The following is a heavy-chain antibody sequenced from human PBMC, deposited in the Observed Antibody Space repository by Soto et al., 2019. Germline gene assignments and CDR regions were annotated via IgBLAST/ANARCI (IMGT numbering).Heavy chain of an antibody. CDR1: GFTFSNFA. CDR3: AKDSVAGQPFDY. CDR2: IIGSGGST. V-gene: IGHV3-23*01. J-gene: IGHJ4*02. D-gene: IGHD6-19*01. Sequence: EVQLLEFGGGLVQPGGSLRLSCAASGFTFSNFAMSWVRQAPGKGLEWVSAIIGSGGSTFYADSVKGRFTISRDNSKNTLHLQMNSLRVEDTAIYYCAKDSVAGQPFDYWGRGTLVTISS.